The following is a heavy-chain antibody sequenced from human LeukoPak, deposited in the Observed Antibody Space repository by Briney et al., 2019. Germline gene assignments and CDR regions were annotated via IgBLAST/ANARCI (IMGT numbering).Heavy chain of an antibody. J-gene: IGHJ3*02. V-gene: IGHV3-30*04. CDR1: GFTFSSYA. CDR2: ISYDGSNK. Sequence: GSLRLSCAASGFTFSSYAMRWVRQAPGKGLEWVAVISYDGSNKYYADSVKGRFTISRDNSKNTLYLQMNSLRAEDTAVYYCASLMLGYCSGGSCYSDAFDIWGQGTMVTVSS. CDR3: ASLMLGYCSGGSCYSDAFDI. D-gene: IGHD2-15*01.